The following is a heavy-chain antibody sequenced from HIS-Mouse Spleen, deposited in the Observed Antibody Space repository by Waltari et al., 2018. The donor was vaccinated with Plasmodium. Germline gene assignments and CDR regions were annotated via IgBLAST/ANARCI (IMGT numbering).Heavy chain of an antibody. D-gene: IGHD6-13*01. Sequence: EVQLVESGGGLVQPGGSLRLAWAASDFTFRSYWMSWVRQAPGKGLEWVANIKQDGSEKYYVDSVKGRFTISRDNAKNSLYLQMNSLRAEDTAVYYCASSWYWYFDLWGRGTLVTVSS. CDR1: DFTFRSYW. CDR3: ASSWYWYFDL. J-gene: IGHJ2*01. V-gene: IGHV3-7*01. CDR2: IKQDGSEK.